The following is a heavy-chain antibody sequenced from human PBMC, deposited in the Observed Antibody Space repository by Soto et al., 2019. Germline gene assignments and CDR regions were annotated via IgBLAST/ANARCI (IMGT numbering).Heavy chain of an antibody. CDR1: GLTFTSYS. Sequence: GGSLRLSCVVSGLTFTSYSMHWVRQAPGKGLEWVATFWYDASDKTYADSVEGRFTISRDPSRSTLYLRMHSLRAEDTAVYYCATTFYSGPDWGQGTRVTVSS. CDR2: FWYDASDK. V-gene: IGHV3-30*02. J-gene: IGHJ4*02. D-gene: IGHD5-12*01. CDR3: ATTFYSGPD.